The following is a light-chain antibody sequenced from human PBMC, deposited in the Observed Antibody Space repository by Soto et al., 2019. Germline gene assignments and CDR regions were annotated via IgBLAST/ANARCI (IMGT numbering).Light chain of an antibody. V-gene: IGKV3-20*01. CDR3: QQYDSSPWP. CDR2: GAS. J-gene: IGKJ1*01. Sequence: EIVLTQSPGTLSLSPGERATLSCRASQSISSSYLAWYQQKPGQAPRLLIYGASSRATGIPDRFSGSGSGTDFTLTISRLEPEDFAVYYRQQYDSSPWPFGPGTQVDIK. CDR1: QSISSSY.